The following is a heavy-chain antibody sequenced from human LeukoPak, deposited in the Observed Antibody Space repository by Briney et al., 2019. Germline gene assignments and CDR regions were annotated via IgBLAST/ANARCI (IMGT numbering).Heavy chain of an antibody. D-gene: IGHD5-24*01. J-gene: IGHJ4*02. V-gene: IGHV3-7*04. CDR3: ARETEMANLDY. Sequence: GSLRLSCTASGFTFSSYWMNWVRQAPGKGLEWVANIKQDGSEKYYVDSMKGRFTISRDNAKKSLYLQMNSLRAEDTAVYYCARETEMANLDYWGQGTLVTVSS. CDR2: IKQDGSEK. CDR1: GFTFSSYW.